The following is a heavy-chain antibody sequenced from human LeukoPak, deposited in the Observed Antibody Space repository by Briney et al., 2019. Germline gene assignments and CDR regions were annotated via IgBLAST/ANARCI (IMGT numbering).Heavy chain of an antibody. Sequence: GGSLRLSCAASGFTFSSYAMHWVRQAPGKGLEWVAVISYDGSNKYYADSVKGRFTISRDNSKNTLYLQMNSLRAEDTAVYYCARDRCSSTSCFLNGGYYFDYWGQGTLVTVSS. V-gene: IGHV3-30-3*01. CDR1: GFTFSSYA. CDR3: ARDRCSSTSCFLNGGYYFDY. J-gene: IGHJ4*02. CDR2: ISYDGSNK. D-gene: IGHD2-2*01.